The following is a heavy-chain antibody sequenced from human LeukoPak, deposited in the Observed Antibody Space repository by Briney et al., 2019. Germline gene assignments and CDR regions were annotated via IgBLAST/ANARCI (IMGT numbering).Heavy chain of an antibody. CDR1: GDSISSDY. V-gene: IGHV4-4*07. D-gene: IGHD6-19*01. J-gene: IGHJ4*02. CDR3: ASASGY. Sequence: SETLSLTCSVSGDSISSDYWSWIRQLAGKGLEWIGRIYTTGSTNYNPSLKSRVTMSVDMSRNQFSLKLSSVTAADTAVYYCASASGYWGQGTLVTVSS. CDR2: IYTTGST.